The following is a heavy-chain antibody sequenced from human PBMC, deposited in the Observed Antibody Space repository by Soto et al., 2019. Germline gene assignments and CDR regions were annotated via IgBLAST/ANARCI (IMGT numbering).Heavy chain of an antibody. J-gene: IGHJ5*02. CDR3: ARADSSDILTGYYIGWFDP. CDR2: ISSSSSTI. Sequence: EVQLVESGGGLVQPGGSLRLSCAASGFTFSSYSMNWVRQAPGKGLEWVSYISSSSSTIYYADSVKGRFTISRDNAKNSLYLQMNSLRDEDTAVYYCARADSSDILTGYYIGWFDPWGQGTLVTVSS. CDR1: GFTFSSYS. D-gene: IGHD3-9*01. V-gene: IGHV3-48*02.